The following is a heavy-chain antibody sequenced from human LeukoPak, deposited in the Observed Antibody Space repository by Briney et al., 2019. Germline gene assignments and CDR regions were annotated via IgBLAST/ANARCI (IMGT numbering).Heavy chain of an antibody. Sequence: SETLSLTCTVSGASISNYYWGWVRQPPGKGLEWVGYIYYSGSTNYNPSLKSRVTISLDTSKNQFSLNLTSVTAADTAVYYCARGGALEAFDIWGQGTMVSVSS. J-gene: IGHJ3*02. CDR2: IYYSGST. CDR1: GASISNYY. CDR3: ARGGALEAFDI. D-gene: IGHD1-26*01. V-gene: IGHV4-59*01.